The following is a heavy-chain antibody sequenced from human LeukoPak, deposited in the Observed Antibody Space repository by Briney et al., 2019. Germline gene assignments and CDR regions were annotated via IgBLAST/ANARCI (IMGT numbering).Heavy chain of an antibody. J-gene: IGHJ4*02. CDR1: GYTFTSYY. CDR2: INPSGGST. Sequence: ASVKVSCKASGYTFTSYYMHWVRQAPGQGLEWMGTINPSGGSTSYAQKFQGRVTMTRDTSTSTVYMELSSLRSEDTAVYYCARDGSGSGSYGSQPIDYWGQGTLVTVSS. D-gene: IGHD3-10*01. V-gene: IGHV1-46*01. CDR3: ARDGSGSGSYGSQPIDY.